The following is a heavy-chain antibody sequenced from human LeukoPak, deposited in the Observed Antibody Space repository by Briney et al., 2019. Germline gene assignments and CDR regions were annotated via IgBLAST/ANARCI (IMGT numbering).Heavy chain of an antibody. Sequence: GGSLRLSCAASGFTFSSYSMNWVRQAPGKGLEWVSSISSSSSYIYYADSVKGRFTISRDNAKNSLHLQMNSLRAEDTAVYYCARDMSSGYQTFYYYYGMDVWGQGTTVTVSS. D-gene: IGHD3-22*01. CDR3: ARDMSSGYQTFYYYYGMDV. CDR1: GFTFSSYS. V-gene: IGHV3-21*01. J-gene: IGHJ6*02. CDR2: ISSSSSYI.